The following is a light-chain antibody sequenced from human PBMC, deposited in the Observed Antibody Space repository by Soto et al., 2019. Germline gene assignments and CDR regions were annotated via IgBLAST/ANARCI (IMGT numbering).Light chain of an antibody. V-gene: IGKV3-20*01. CDR3: QQYGSTHPLT. CDR2: GAS. Sequence: DIVLTQPPCTLSSSPGERATLSCRASQSVSSDYLAWYQQKPGQAPRLLIYGASSRATGIPDTFSGSGSGTEVFTTISRREPDDFSVYYCQQYGSTHPLTFGGGTKV. J-gene: IGKJ4*01. CDR1: QSVSSDY.